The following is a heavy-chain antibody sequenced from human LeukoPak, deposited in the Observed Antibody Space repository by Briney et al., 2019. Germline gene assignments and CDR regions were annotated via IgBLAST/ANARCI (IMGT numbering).Heavy chain of an antibody. D-gene: IGHD1-1*01. J-gene: IGHJ4*02. Sequence: GGSLRLSCAASGFTFSSTWMSWVRQAPGKGLAWVGRIKRNIDGGTTDYAAPVNGRFTISRDDSKNTLYLQMNSLKTEDTAVYYCVTGLGRTDHDYWGQGTLVTVSS. CDR1: GFTFSSTW. CDR2: IKRNIDGGTT. V-gene: IGHV3-15*01. CDR3: VTGLGRTDHDY.